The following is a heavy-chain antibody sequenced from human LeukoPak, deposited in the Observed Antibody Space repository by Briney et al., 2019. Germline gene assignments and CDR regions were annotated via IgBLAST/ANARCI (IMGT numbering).Heavy chain of an antibody. J-gene: IGHJ3*02. CDR1: GFTVSTNY. CDR2: LYSGGDI. V-gene: IGHV3-53*01. D-gene: IGHD3-16*01. Sequence: GGSLRLSCAVSGFTVSTNYMSWVRQAPGKGLEWVSILYSGGDIYYGDSVKGRFTISRDNAKNSLYLQMNSLRAEDTAVYYCARVFPRLGIALDAFDIWGQGTMVTVSS. CDR3: ARVFPRLGIALDAFDI.